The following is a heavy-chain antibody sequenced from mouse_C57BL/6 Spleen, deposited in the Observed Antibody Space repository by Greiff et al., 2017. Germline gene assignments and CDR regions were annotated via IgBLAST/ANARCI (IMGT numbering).Heavy chain of an antibody. V-gene: IGHV1-66*01. CDR2: IYPGSGNT. CDR1: GYSFTSYY. J-gene: IGHJ4*01. Sequence: QVQLQQSGPELVKPGASVKISCKASGYSFTSYYIHWVKQRPGQGLEWIGWIYPGSGNTKYNEKFKGKATLTADTSSSTAYMQLSSLTSEDSAVDYCARGGDYDGNAMDYWGQGTSVTVSS. D-gene: IGHD2-4*01. CDR3: ARGGDYDGNAMDY.